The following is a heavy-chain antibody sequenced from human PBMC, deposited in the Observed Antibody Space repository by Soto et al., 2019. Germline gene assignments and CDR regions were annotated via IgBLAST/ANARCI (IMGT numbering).Heavy chain of an antibody. V-gene: IGHV3-30*18. CDR1: GFTFSSYG. CDR3: AKEKVVDSSGYSGY. D-gene: IGHD3-22*01. Sequence: PGGSLRLSCAASGFTFSSYGMHWVRQAPGKGLEWVAVISYDGSNKYYADSVKGRFTISRDNSKNTLYLQMNSLRAEDTAVYYCAKEKVVDSSGYSGYWGQGTLVTVSS. CDR2: ISYDGSNK. J-gene: IGHJ4*02.